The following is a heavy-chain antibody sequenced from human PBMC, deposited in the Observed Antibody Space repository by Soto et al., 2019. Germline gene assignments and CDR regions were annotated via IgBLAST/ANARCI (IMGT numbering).Heavy chain of an antibody. CDR2: VRVSDSRT. CDR1: GIIFGSYD. J-gene: IGHJ5*02. V-gene: IGHV3-23*01. CDR3: AQFHGLGIYSPWFDP. Sequence: EVQLLESGGGLVQPGGSLRLSCVASGIIFGSYDMSWVRQAPGNGLEWVSAVRVSDSRTFYADSVRGRFTISRDNSKNTLYLQMNSLRAEDTAVYYCAQFHGLGIYSPWFDPWGQGTLITVSS. D-gene: IGHD3-10*01.